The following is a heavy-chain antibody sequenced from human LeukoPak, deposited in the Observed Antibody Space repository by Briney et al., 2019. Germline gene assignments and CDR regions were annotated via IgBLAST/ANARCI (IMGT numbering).Heavy chain of an antibody. CDR1: GGSISSYY. CDR2: IYTSGST. J-gene: IGHJ4*02. CDR3: ARSEGLVARTGRYHFDY. V-gene: IGHV4-4*07. Sequence: SETLSLTCTVSGGSISSYYWSWIRQPAGKGLEWIGRIYTSGSTNYNPSLKSRVTMSVDTSKNQFSLKLSSVTAADTAVYYCARSEGLVARTGRYHFDYWGQGTLVTVSS. D-gene: IGHD1-26*01.